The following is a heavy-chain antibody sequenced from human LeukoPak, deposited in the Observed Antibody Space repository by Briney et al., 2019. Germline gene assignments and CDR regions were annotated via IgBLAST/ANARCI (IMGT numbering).Heavy chain of an antibody. D-gene: IGHD5-12*01. CDR2: IYPGDSDT. V-gene: IGHV5-51*01. Sequence: GESLKISRKGSGYSFTSYWIGWVRQMPGKGLKWMGIIYPGDSDTSYSPSFQGQVTISADKSISTAYLQWSSLKASDTAMYYCARRVDSDDAFDMWGQGTMVTVSS. CDR1: GYSFTSYW. CDR3: ARRVDSDDAFDM. J-gene: IGHJ3*02.